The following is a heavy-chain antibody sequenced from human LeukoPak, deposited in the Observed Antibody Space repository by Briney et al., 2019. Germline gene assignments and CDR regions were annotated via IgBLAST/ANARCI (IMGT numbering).Heavy chain of an antibody. J-gene: IGHJ4*02. V-gene: IGHV3-23*01. Sequence: GGSLRLSCAASGFTFNMFAMSWVRQAPGKGLEWVAGITGDGYTSYYADSVKGRVTISRDNFKNMLYLEMNSLRAEDTAIYYCAKDYPEGYLVPAGTMFDDWGQVTLVTVSS. CDR3: AKDYPEGYLVPAGTMFDD. D-gene: IGHD2-2*01. CDR2: ITGDGYTS. CDR1: GFTFNMFA.